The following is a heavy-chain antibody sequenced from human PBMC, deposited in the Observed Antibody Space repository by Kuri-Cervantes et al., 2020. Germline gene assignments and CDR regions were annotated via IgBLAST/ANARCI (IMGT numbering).Heavy chain of an antibody. CDR1: GDSISSGVYY. Sequence: SCTVSGDSISSGVYYWSWIRQPAGKGLEWIGHIYTSGDSNYNPSLRSRVTISVDTSKNQFPLKLNSVTAVDTAVYYCARDGSIPSSWGQGTLVTVSS. V-gene: IGHV4-61*09. CDR2: IYTSGDS. CDR3: ARDGSIPSS. J-gene: IGHJ4*02. D-gene: IGHD6-6*01.